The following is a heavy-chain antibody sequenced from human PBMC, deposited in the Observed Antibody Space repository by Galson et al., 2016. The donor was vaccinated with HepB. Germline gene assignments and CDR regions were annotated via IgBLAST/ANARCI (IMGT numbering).Heavy chain of an antibody. J-gene: IGHJ4*02. CDR2: ISGSGDTT. V-gene: IGHV3-23*01. CDR1: GFTFSTYA. Sequence: SLRLSCAGTGFTFSTYAMSWVRQAPGKRLEWVSAISGSGDTTYYADSVKGRFSISRDNSKNTLYLQMISLRAEDSALYYCAKDLTAVYYGSGSYHNEPFDYWGQGTLVAVSS. D-gene: IGHD3-10*01. CDR3: AKDLTAVYYGSGSYHNEPFDY.